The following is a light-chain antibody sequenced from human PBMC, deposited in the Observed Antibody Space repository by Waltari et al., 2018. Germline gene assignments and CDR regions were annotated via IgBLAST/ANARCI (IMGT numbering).Light chain of an antibody. Sequence: QSVLTQPPSASGTPGQRVTIPCSRDNSHIGSNYVYWYQQLPGTTPKLLIYRNNQRPSGVPDRFSGSKSGTSASLAISGLRSEDEADYYCAAWDGSHVVFGGGTKLTVL. CDR1: NSHIGSNY. CDR2: RNN. J-gene: IGLJ2*01. CDR3: AAWDGSHVV. V-gene: IGLV1-47*01.